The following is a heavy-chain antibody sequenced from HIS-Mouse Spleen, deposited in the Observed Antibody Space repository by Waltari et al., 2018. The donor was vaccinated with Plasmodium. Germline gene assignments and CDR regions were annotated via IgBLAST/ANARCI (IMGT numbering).Heavy chain of an antibody. V-gene: IGHV3-53*02. D-gene: IGHD7-27*01. CDR3: ARAAIAWGSPYYFDY. Sequence: EVQLVETGGGLIQPGGSLGLSCAASGFAVRSNYMRWVRQAPGKGLEWVSVIYSGGSTYYADSVKGRFTISRDNSKNTLYLQMNSLRAEDTAVYYCARAAIAWGSPYYFDYWGQGTLVTVSS. J-gene: IGHJ4*02. CDR2: IYSGGST. CDR1: GFAVRSNY.